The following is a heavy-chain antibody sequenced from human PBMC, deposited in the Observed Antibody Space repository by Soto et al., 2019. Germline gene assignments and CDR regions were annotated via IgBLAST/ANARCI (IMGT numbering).Heavy chain of an antibody. V-gene: IGHV3-30*18. D-gene: IGHD1-26*01. Sequence: GGSLRLSCAASGFTFSSYGMHWVRQAPGKGLEWVAVISHDGSNKYYADSVKGRFTISRDNSKNTLYLQMNSLRAEDTVVYYCAKDSLRIAKGELLSWGQETLVTVSS. CDR3: AKDSLRIAKGELLS. CDR2: ISHDGSNK. CDR1: GFTFSSYG. J-gene: IGHJ4*02.